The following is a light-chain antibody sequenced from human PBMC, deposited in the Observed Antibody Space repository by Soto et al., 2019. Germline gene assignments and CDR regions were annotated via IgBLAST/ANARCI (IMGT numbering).Light chain of an antibody. Sequence: EIVFTQSPGTLSLSPGERATLSCRASQSVSSSYLALYQQKPGQAPRLLIYGASSRATGIPDRFSGRGSGTDFTLTISRLEPEDFAVYYCQQYGSSPRTFGQGTKVDIK. V-gene: IGKV3-20*01. CDR1: QSVSSSY. CDR3: QQYGSSPRT. CDR2: GAS. J-gene: IGKJ1*01.